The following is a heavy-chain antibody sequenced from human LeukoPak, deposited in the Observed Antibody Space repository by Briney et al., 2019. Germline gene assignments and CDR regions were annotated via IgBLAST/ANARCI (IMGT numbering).Heavy chain of an antibody. D-gene: IGHD1-7*01. CDR2: FDPEGGET. V-gene: IGHV1-24*01. Sequence: ASVKVSCNVSGYTLTELSMHWVRQAPGKGLEWMGGFDPEGGETIYAQKFQGRVTMTEDTSTDTAYMELSSLRSEDTAVYYCATDLTESLTGTPGYWGQGTLVTVSS. CDR1: GYTLTELS. CDR3: ATDLTESLTGTPGY. J-gene: IGHJ4*02.